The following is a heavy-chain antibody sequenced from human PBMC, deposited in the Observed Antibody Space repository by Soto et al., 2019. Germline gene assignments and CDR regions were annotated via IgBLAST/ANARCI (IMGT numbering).Heavy chain of an antibody. J-gene: IGHJ6*03. CDR3: ARGRFTNPGGYLDV. V-gene: IGHV3-23*01. Sequence: QLLESGGDLVQPGGSLRLSCAASGFTFSSYGMSWVRQAPGKGLESVSSASGSGGDTYYADSVKGRFTISRDNSKNTLYLKMNSLPAADTAVYYCARGRFTNPGGYLDVGGRGTTVAVSS. CDR2: ASGSGGDT. D-gene: IGHD1-1*01. CDR1: GFTFSSYG.